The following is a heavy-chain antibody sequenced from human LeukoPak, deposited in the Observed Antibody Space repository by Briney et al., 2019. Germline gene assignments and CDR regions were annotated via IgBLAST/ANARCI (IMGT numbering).Heavy chain of an antibody. V-gene: IGHV1-8*01. CDR1: GYTFTSYD. CDR3: ARGRRYCGGDCYLNWFDP. D-gene: IGHD2-21*02. Sequence: ASVKVSCKASGYTFTSYDINWVRQAIGQGLEWMGWMNPNSGNTGYAQKFQGRVTMTRNTSISTAYMELSSLRSEDTAVYYCARGRRYCGGDCYLNWFDPWGQGTLVTVSS. CDR2: MNPNSGNT. J-gene: IGHJ5*02.